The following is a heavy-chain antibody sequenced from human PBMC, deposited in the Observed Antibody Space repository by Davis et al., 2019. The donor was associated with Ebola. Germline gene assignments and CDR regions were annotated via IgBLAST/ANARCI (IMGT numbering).Heavy chain of an antibody. V-gene: IGHV3-23*01. CDR1: RFTFSAYA. D-gene: IGHD6-6*01. Sequence: GESLKISCAASRFTFSAYAMAWVRQAPGKGLQWVSTITGPGGTTYYADPVKGRFTVSRDNSRNTLYLQMDSLRAKDTAVYYCAKDLGSRSHLFDAFDMWGQGTMVTVSS. J-gene: IGHJ3*02. CDR3: AKDLGSRSHLFDAFDM. CDR2: ITGPGGTT.